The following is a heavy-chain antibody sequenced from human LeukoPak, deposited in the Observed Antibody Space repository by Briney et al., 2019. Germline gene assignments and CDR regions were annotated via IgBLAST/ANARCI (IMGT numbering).Heavy chain of an antibody. V-gene: IGHV1-2*02. Sequence: GASVKVSRKASGYTFTGYYMHWVRQAPGQGLEWMGWINPDSGGTNFAQKFQGRVTMTRDTSISTAYMELSRLRSDDTAVYYCGRDFRDSLDYWGQGTLVTVSS. CDR3: GRDFRDSLDY. CDR1: GYTFTGYY. CDR2: INPDSGGT. J-gene: IGHJ4*02.